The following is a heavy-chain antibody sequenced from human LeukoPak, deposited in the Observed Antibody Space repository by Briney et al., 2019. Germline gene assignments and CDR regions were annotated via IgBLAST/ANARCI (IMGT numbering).Heavy chain of an antibody. V-gene: IGHV1-8*01. CDR2: MNPYSGNT. CDR1: GYTFNSHD. Sequence: ASVKVSCKASGYTFNSHDINWVRQATGQGLEWMGWMNPYSGNTGYVQKFQGRVTMTRDTSINTAYLEFYSLRSEDTAVYYCARGYSPTLRTTGNDYWGQGTLVTVSS. J-gene: IGHJ4*02. D-gene: IGHD1-1*01. CDR3: ARGYSPTLRTTGNDY.